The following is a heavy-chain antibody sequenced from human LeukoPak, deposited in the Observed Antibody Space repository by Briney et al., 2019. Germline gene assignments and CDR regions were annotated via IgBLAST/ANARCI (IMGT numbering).Heavy chain of an antibody. Sequence: GGSLRLSCAASGFTVSSNYMSWVRQAPGKGLEWVSVIYSGGSTYYADSVKGRFTISRDNAKNSLYLQMNSLRDEDTAVYYCARFSTVTTGDAFDIWGQGTMVTVSS. D-gene: IGHD4-17*01. CDR3: ARFSTVTTGDAFDI. V-gene: IGHV3-53*01. CDR2: IYSGGST. J-gene: IGHJ3*02. CDR1: GFTVSSNY.